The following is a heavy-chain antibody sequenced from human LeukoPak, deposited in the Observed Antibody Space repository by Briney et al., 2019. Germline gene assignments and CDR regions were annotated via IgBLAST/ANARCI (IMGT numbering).Heavy chain of an antibody. D-gene: IGHD6-19*01. Sequence: GGSLRLSCAASGFKFSDSAMSWVRQAPGKGLEWVSAISVGSTYKYYADSVRGRFTISRDNSDNTLYLQMSGLRAEDTAVYYCAYLVAGITGYWGEGTLVTVSS. CDR3: AYLVAGITGY. CDR2: ISVGSTYK. V-gene: IGHV3-23*01. CDR1: GFKFSDSA. J-gene: IGHJ4*02.